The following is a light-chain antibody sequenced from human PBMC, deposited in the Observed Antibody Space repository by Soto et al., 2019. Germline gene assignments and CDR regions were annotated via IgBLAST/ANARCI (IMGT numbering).Light chain of an antibody. V-gene: IGKV3-15*01. Sequence: EIVMTQSPATLSLSPGERATLSCSASQRITTVAWYQQKPGQAPRLLIYGLSIRAPGVPARFSVSGSGTEFTLTISSLQSEDFAVYFCQQYYDWPTFGQGTRVEVK. J-gene: IGKJ1*01. CDR1: QRITT. CDR3: QQYYDWPT. CDR2: GLS.